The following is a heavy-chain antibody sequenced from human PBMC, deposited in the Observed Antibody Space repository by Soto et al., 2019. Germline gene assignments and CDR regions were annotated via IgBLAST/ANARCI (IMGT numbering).Heavy chain of an antibody. CDR3: AKGSDYYDSSGYLF. V-gene: IGHV3-30*18. Sequence: GGSLRLSCAASGFTFSSYGMHWVRQAPGKGLEWVAVISYDGSNKYYADSVKGRFTISRDNSKNTLYLQMNSLRAEDTAVYYCAKGSDYYDSSGYLFWGQGTLVTVSS. J-gene: IGHJ4*02. CDR2: ISYDGSNK. D-gene: IGHD3-22*01. CDR1: GFTFSSYG.